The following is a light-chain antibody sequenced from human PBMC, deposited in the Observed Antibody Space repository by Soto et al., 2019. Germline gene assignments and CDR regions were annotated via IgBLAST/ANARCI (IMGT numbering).Light chain of an antibody. V-gene: IGKV3-20*01. CDR2: GAS. CDR3: QQYGSSPWT. Sequence: EIVLTQSPGTLSLSPGERATLSCRASQSVSSSYLAWYQQKPGQAPRLLIYGASSRATGITDRFSGSGSGTDFTLTISRLEPEDFAVYYCQQYGSSPWTFGQGTKVAI. J-gene: IGKJ1*01. CDR1: QSVSSSY.